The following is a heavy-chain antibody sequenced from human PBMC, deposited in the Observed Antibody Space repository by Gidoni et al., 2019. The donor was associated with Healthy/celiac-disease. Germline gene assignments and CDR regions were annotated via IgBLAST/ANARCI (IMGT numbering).Heavy chain of an antibody. CDR1: GGSISSSRYY. D-gene: IGHD3-16*02. V-gene: IGHV4-39*01. CDR3: ARLEYDYVWGSYRYNYYYYMDV. J-gene: IGHJ6*03. Sequence: QLQLQESGPGLVKPSETLSLTYTVSGGSISSSRYYWGWIRQPPGKGLEWIGSIYYSGSTYYNPSLKSRVTISVDTSKNQFALKLSSVTAADTAVYYCARLEYDYVWGSYRYNYYYYMDVWGKGTTVTVSS. CDR2: IYYSGST.